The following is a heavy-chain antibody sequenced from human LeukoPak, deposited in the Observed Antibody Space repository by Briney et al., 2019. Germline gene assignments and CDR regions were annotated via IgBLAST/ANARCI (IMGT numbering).Heavy chain of an antibody. V-gene: IGHV1-2*02. Sequence: GASVKVSCKGSGYSFTDYDMHWVRQAPGQGLEWMGWINPDSGGTNYAQKFQGRVTMTRDTSISTAYMELSRLRSDDTAVYYCARARITMIVVVSLDPWGQGTLVTVSS. CDR3: ARARITMIVVVSLDP. J-gene: IGHJ5*02. D-gene: IGHD3-22*01. CDR1: GYSFTDYD. CDR2: INPDSGGT.